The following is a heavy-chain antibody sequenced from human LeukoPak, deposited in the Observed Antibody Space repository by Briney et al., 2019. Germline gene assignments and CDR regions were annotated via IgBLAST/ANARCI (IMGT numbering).Heavy chain of an antibody. Sequence: PSETLSLTCAVYGGSFSGYYWSWIRQPPGKGLEWIGEINHSGSTNYNPSLKSRVTISVDTSKNQFSRKLSSVTAADTAVYYCARAKRRAHFDYWGQGTLVTVSS. CDR1: GGSFSGYY. D-gene: IGHD4/OR15-4a*01. CDR3: ARAKRRAHFDY. J-gene: IGHJ4*02. V-gene: IGHV4-34*01. CDR2: INHSGST.